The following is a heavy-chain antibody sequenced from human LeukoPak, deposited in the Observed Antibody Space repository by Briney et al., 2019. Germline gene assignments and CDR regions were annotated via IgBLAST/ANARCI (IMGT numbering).Heavy chain of an antibody. CDR2: IKQDGSEK. Sequence: GGSLRLSCAASGFTFSSYWMSWVRQAPGKGLEWVANIKQDGSEKYYVDSVKSRFTISRDNAKNSLYLQMNSLRAEDTAVYYCARDHYYDSSPNWFDPWGQGTLVTVSS. D-gene: IGHD3-22*01. CDR3: ARDHYYDSSPNWFDP. V-gene: IGHV3-7*01. CDR1: GFTFSSYW. J-gene: IGHJ5*02.